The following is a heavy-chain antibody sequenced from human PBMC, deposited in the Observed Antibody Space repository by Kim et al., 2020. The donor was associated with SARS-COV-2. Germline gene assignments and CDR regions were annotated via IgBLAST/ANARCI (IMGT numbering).Heavy chain of an antibody. J-gene: IGHJ4*02. CDR1: GGSISSGGYY. CDR2: IYYSGST. D-gene: IGHD6-6*01. V-gene: IGHV4-31*03. CDR3: ARGGRVYSSYHTIDY. Sequence: SETLSLTCTVSGGSISSGGYYWSWIRQHPGKGLEWIGYIYYSGSTYYNPSLKSRVTISVDTSKNQFSLKLSSVTAADTAVYYCARGGRVYSSYHTIDYWGQGTLVTVSS.